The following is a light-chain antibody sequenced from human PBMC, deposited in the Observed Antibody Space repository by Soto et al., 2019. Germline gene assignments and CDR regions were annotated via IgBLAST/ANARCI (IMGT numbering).Light chain of an antibody. V-gene: IGLV1-44*01. J-gene: IGLJ3*02. Sequence: QSVLTQPPSASETPGQTVSISCSGSNSNIASNTVNWYQHLPGTAPKLLIYYNNQRPSGVPDRFSGSKSGTSASLAISGLQSEDESDYYCGAWDDSLKASVFGGGTKVTVL. CDR1: NSNIASNT. CDR2: YNN. CDR3: GAWDDSLKASV.